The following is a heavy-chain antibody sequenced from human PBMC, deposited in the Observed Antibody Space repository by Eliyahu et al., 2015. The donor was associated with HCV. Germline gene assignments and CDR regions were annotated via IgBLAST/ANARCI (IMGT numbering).Heavy chain of an antibody. D-gene: IGHD6-6*01. CDR2: ISSSSSYI. CDR3: ARSKGRPSGYYGMDV. J-gene: IGHJ6*02. V-gene: IGHV3-21*01. CDR1: GFTFSSYX. Sequence: EVQLVESGGGLVKPGGSLRLSCAASGFTFSSYXMNGVRQAPGKGLEWVSSISSSSSYIYYADSVKGRFTISRDNAKNSLYLQMNSLRAEDTAVYYCARSKGRPSGYYGMDVWGQGTTVTVSS.